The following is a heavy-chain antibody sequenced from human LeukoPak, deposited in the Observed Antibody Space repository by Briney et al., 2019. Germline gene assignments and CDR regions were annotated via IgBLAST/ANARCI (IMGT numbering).Heavy chain of an antibody. CDR2: ISGSGGST. V-gene: IGHV3-23*01. J-gene: IGHJ3*02. CDR1: GFTFDDYA. Sequence: GGSLRLSCAASGFTFDDYAMHWVRQAPGKGLEWVSGISGSGGSTYYADSVKGRFTISRGNSKNTLYLQMNSLRAEDTAVYYCAKDGCSSTSCQFAIWGQGTMVTVSS. CDR3: AKDGCSSTSCQFAI. D-gene: IGHD2-2*01.